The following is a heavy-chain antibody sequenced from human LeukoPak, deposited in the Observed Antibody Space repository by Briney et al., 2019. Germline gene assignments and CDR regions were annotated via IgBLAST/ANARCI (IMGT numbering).Heavy chain of an antibody. D-gene: IGHD6-19*01. CDR3: ARDSSGWF. CDR2: INPNSGGT. Sequence: ASVKVSCKASGGTFSSYAISWVRQAPGQGLEWMGWINPNSGGTNYAQKFQGRVTMTRDTSISTAYMELSRLRSDDTAVYYCARDSSGWFWGQGTLVTVSS. CDR1: GGTFSSYA. V-gene: IGHV1-2*02. J-gene: IGHJ4*02.